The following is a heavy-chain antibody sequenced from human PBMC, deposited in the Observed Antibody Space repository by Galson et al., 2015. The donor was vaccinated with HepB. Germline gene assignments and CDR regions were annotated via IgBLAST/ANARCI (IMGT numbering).Heavy chain of an antibody. CDR1: GFSLSTSGMC. J-gene: IGHJ1*01. V-gene: IGHV2-70*11. Sequence: PALVKPTQTLTLTCTFSGFSLSTSGMCVSWIRQPPGKALEWLARIDWDDDKYYSTSLKTRLTISKDTSNNQVVLTMTNMDPVDTATYYCARYDYGDYVGYFQHWGQGTLVTVSS. D-gene: IGHD4-17*01. CDR3: ARYDYGDYVGYFQH. CDR2: IDWDDDK.